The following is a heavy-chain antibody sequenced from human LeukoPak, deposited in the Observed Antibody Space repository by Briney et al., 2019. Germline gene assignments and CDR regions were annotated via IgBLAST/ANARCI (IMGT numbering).Heavy chain of an antibody. J-gene: IGHJ6*03. V-gene: IGHV1-69*13. CDR1: GDTFSIYA. Sequence: ASVKLSRKASGDTFSIYAISWVRHAPGQGLEWVGGILPIFGTTNSTQKFQGSVTITADESTSTAYMEMSSLRSEDTAVYYCARSDTAMTTYYYYNYMDVWGKGTTVTISS. CDR2: ILPIFGTT. D-gene: IGHD5-18*01. CDR3: ARSDTAMTTYYYYNYMDV.